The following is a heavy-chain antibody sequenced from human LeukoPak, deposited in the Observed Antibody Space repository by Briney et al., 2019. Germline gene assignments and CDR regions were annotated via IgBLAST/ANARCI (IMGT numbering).Heavy chain of an antibody. D-gene: IGHD1-26*01. V-gene: IGHV1-18*01. CDR3: ARSNQWELRGAFDI. CDR1: GYTFSTYA. CDR2: ITAYNGNA. Sequence: ASVKVSCKASGYTFSTYAISWVRQAPGQGLEWMGWITAYNGNANYAQNLQGRVTMTTDTSTSTAYMEVRSLRSDDTAVYYCARSNQWELRGAFDIWGQGTMVTVSS. J-gene: IGHJ3*02.